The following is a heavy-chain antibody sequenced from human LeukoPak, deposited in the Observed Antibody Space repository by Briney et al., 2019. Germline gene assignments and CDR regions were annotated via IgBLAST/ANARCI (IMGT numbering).Heavy chain of an antibody. CDR3: AREPRLGDAFDI. Sequence: SQTLSLTCAISGDSVSSINAARNWIRQSPSRGLEWLGRTYYRSKWYNDYAVSVKSRMTTNPDTSKNQFSLQLNSVTPEDTAVYYCAREPRLGDAFDIWGQGTMVTVSS. D-gene: IGHD6-19*01. J-gene: IGHJ3*02. CDR2: TYYRSKWYN. V-gene: IGHV6-1*01. CDR1: GDSVSSINAA.